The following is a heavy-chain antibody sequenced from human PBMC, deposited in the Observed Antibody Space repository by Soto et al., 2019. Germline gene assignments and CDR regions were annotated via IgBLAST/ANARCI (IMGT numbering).Heavy chain of an antibody. V-gene: IGHV1-69*12. Sequence: QVQLVQSGAEVKKPGSSVKVSCKASGGTFSSYAISWVRQAPGQGPAWMGGVIPIFGTANDAQKFQGRVTITAGECQSTGYMVLSSLRAEDTAVYYCARIPMLEAAGDYYYYGMDVWGHGTTVTVSS. CDR1: GGTFSSYA. CDR3: ARIPMLEAAGDYYYYGMDV. D-gene: IGHD6-13*01. J-gene: IGHJ6*02. CDR2: VIPIFGTA.